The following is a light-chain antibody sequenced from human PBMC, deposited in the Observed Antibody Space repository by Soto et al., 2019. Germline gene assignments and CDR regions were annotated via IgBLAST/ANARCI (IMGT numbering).Light chain of an antibody. CDR3: TSHAGSNNYV. J-gene: IGLJ1*01. CDR2: EVS. V-gene: IGLV2-8*01. Sequence: QSVLTQPPSASGSPGQSVTISCTGTSSDVGGYNYVSWYQQHPGKAPKLIISEVSKRPSGVPDRFSGSKSGNTASLTVSGLQDEDEVDYYWTSHAGSNNYVFGTGTKVTVL. CDR1: SSDVGGYNY.